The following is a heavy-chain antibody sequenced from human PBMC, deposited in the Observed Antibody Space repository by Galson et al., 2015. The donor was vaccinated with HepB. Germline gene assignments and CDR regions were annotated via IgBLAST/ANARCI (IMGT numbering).Heavy chain of an antibody. V-gene: IGHV3-30*18. CDR1: GFTFSNYG. CDR2: ISYDGSNK. D-gene: IGHD6-19*01. Sequence: SLRLSCAASGFTFSNYGMNWVRQAPGKGPEWVAVISYDGSNKYYADAVTGRFTISRDNSKNTLYLQMNSLRAEDTALYYCAKDPYLYSALAGTMAGFDYWGQGTLVTVSS. J-gene: IGHJ4*02. CDR3: AKDPYLYSALAGTMAGFDY.